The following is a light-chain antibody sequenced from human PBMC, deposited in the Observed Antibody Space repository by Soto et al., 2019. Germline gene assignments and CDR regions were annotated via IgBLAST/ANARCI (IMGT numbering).Light chain of an antibody. CDR3: QTWGTGIVV. Sequence: QPVLTQSPSASASLGASVKLTCTLSSGHSVYAIAWHQQQPEKGPRFLMKLNSDGSHHKGDGIPDRFSGSSSGAERYLTISSLQSEDEADYYCQTWGTGIVVFGGGTKLTVL. V-gene: IGLV4-69*01. CDR2: LNSDGSH. J-gene: IGLJ2*01. CDR1: SGHSVYA.